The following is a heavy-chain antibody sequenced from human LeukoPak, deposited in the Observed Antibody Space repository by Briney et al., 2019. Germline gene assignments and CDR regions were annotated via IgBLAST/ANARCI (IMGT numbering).Heavy chain of an antibody. V-gene: IGHV3-74*01. J-gene: IGHJ4*02. CDR2: INSDGSST. Sequence: GGSLRLSCAASGLTFSSNWMHWVRQAPGKGLVWVSRINSDGSSTSYADSVKGRFTISRDNAKNTLYLQMNSLRAEDTAVYYCARGDSITMVRGWVDYWGQGTLVTVSS. D-gene: IGHD3-10*01. CDR3: ARGDSITMVRGWVDY. CDR1: GLTFSSNW.